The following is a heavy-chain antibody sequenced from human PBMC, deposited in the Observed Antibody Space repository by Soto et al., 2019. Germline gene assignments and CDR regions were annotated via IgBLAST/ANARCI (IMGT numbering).Heavy chain of an antibody. V-gene: IGHV3-23*01. J-gene: IGHJ5*02. CDR2: IDGSGGIT. CDR3: VKNSGWFNT. Sequence: QLLQSGGGLVQPGGSLTLSCAASGFTFGTTDMSWVRQAPGEGLEWVSTIDGSGGITYYADSVKGRFTISRDNSRNTVYLLMNSLRRDDTALYYCVKNSGWFNTWGQGALVTVSS. CDR1: GFTFGTTD. D-gene: IGHD3-10*01.